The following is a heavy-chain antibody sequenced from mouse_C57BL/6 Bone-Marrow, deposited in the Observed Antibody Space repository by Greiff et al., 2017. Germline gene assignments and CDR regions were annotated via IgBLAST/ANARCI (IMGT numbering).Heavy chain of an antibody. Sequence: QVQLQQPGAELVMPGASVKLSCKASGYTFTSYWMHWVKQRPGQGLEWIGEIDPSDSYTNYNQKFKCKSTLTVSKSSSTAYMQLSSLTSEDSAVYYCARRLRRGDYFDYWGQGTTLTVSS. J-gene: IGHJ2*01. CDR3: ARRLRRGDYFDY. D-gene: IGHD2-2*01. CDR2: IDPSDSYT. CDR1: GYTFTSYW. V-gene: IGHV1-69*01.